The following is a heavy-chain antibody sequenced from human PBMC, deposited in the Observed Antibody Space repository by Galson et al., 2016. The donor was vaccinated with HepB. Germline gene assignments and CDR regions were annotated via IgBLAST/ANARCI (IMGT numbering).Heavy chain of an antibody. CDR2: IYYSGST. CDR3: ARDGQYYDSVWGTYHYYMDV. Sequence: TLSLTCTVSGGSINNDDYYWNWIRQHPGKGLEWIGYIYYSGSTYFNPSLKSRATISVDTSKNQFSLKLSSMTAADTAVYYCARDGQYYDSVWGTYHYYMDVWGKGTTVTVSS. CDR1: GGSINNDDYY. J-gene: IGHJ6*03. V-gene: IGHV4-31*03. D-gene: IGHD3-16*01.